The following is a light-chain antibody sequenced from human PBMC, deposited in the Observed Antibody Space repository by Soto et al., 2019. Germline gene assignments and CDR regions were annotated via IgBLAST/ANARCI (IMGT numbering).Light chain of an antibody. CDR2: DAS. V-gene: IGKV3-11*01. CDR3: QQRSNWPPEGLT. J-gene: IGKJ4*01. CDR1: QIVSSY. Sequence: EIVLTQSPATLSLSPGERATLSCRASQIVSSYLAWYQQKPGQAPRLLIYDASNRATGIPARFSGSGSGTDFTLTISSLEPEDFAVYYCQQRSNWPPEGLTFGGGTKVEIK.